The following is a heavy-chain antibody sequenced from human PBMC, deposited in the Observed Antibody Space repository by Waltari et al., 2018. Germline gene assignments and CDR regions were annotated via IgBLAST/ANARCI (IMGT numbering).Heavy chain of an antibody. Sequence: EVQLVQSGAEVKKPGATVKISCKASGYTFTDYYMHWVQQAPGKGVERMGRVGPEDGETKYAEKFQGRVPITADTSTDTADMELSSLRSEYTAVYYCATLEPSVYWVQGTLVTVSS. J-gene: IGHJ4*02. CDR2: VGPEDGET. CDR1: GYTFTDYY. CDR3: ATLEPSVY. D-gene: IGHD1-1*01. V-gene: IGHV1-69-2*01.